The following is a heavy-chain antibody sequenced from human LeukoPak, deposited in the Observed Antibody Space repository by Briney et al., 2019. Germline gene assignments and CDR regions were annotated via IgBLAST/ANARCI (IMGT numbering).Heavy chain of an antibody. CDR1: GGSINSSSYY. Sequence: SETLSLTCTVSGGSINSSSYYWGWNRQPPGKGLEWIGSIYYSGTTYYNPSLKSRVTISVDTSKNQFSLKLSSVTAADTAVYYCARSPYDSSGYYLRYYFDYWGQGTLVTVSS. V-gene: IGHV4-39*07. CDR3: ARSPYDSSGYYLRYYFDY. J-gene: IGHJ4*02. D-gene: IGHD3-22*01. CDR2: IYYSGTT.